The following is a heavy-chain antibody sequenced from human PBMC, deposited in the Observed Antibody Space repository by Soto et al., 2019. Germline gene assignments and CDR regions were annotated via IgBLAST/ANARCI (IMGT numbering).Heavy chain of an antibody. V-gene: IGHV1-2*04. J-gene: IGHJ1*01. CDR2: INPNSGGT. D-gene: IGHD2-21*02. Sequence: QVQLVQSGAEVKKPGASVKVSCKASGYTFTGYYMHWVRQAPGQGLEWMGWINPNSGGTNYAQKFQGWVTMTRDTSISTAYMELSRLRSDDTAVYYCARGTLAYCGGDCYSGSLQHWGQGTLVTVSS. CDR1: GYTFTGYY. CDR3: ARGTLAYCGGDCYSGSLQH.